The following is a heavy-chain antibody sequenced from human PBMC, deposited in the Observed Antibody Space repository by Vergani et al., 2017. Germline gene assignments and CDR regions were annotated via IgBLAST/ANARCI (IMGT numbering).Heavy chain of an antibody. CDR1: GFPFSIYS. D-gene: IGHD4-17*01. CDR2: ISSRSATV. J-gene: IGHJ4*02. Sequence: EVTLVESGGGLVQPGGSLRLSCTASGFPFSIYSMNWVRQTPGKGLEWISYISSRSATVYYADSVRGRFTISRDDAKNSLYLQMSSLGADDTGVYYCVGDTTAPVNTFDQWGQGTLVTVSS. V-gene: IGHV3-48*04. CDR3: VGDTTAPVNTFDQ.